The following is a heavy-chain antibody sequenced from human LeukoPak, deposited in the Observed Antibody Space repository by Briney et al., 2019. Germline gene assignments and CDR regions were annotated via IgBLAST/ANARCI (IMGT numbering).Heavy chain of an antibody. CDR3: ARGGYSSGWYSWFDP. Sequence: SETLSLTCAVYGGSFSGYYWSWIRQPPGKGLEWIGEINHSGSTNYNPSLKSRVTISVDTSKNQFSLKLSSVTAADTAVCYCARGGYSSGWYSWFDPWGQGTLVTVSS. V-gene: IGHV4-34*01. D-gene: IGHD6-19*01. CDR2: INHSGST. J-gene: IGHJ5*02. CDR1: GGSFSGYY.